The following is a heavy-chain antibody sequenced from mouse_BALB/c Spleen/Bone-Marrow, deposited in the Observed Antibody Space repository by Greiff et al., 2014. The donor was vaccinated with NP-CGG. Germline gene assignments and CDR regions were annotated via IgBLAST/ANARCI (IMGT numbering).Heavy chain of an antibody. CDR1: GYAFTEYI. CDR2: FYPGSGSI. V-gene: IGHV1-62-2*01. Sequence: QVQLQQSGAGLVKPGASVKLSCKASGYAFTEYIIHWVKQRSGQGLEWIGWFYPGSGSIKYNEKFKDKATLTADKSSSTVYMELSRLTPEDSAVYFCARHESYGNYLYFDVWGAGTTVTVSS. J-gene: IGHJ1*01. CDR3: ARHESYGNYLYFDV. D-gene: IGHD2-10*02.